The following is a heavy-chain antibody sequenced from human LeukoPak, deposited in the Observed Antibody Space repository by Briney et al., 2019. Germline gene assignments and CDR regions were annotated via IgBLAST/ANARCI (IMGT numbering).Heavy chain of an antibody. D-gene: IGHD2-2*02. Sequence: SETLSLTCAVYGGSFSGYYWSWIRQPPGKGLEWIGEINHSGSTNYNPSLKSRVTISVDTSKNQFSLKLSSVTGADTAVYYCARGRRGVVVPAAIRKGNWFDPWGQGTLVTVSS. CDR1: GGSFSGYY. V-gene: IGHV4-34*01. CDR3: ARGRRGVVVPAAIRKGNWFDP. J-gene: IGHJ5*02. CDR2: INHSGST.